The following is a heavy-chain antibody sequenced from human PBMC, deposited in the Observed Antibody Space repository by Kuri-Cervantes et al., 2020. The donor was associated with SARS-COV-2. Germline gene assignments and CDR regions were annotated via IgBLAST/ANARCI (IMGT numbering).Heavy chain of an antibody. CDR3: ARDLAGTAVAAWFDP. CDR2: IIPIFGTA. CDR1: GGTFSSYA. D-gene: IGHD6-19*01. Sequence: SVKVSCKASGGTFSSYAISWVRQAPGQGLEWMGGIIPIFGTANYAQKFQGRVTITTDESTSTAYMELSSLRSEDTAVYYCARDLAGTAVAAWFDPWGQGTLVTVSS. V-gene: IGHV1-69*05. J-gene: IGHJ5*02.